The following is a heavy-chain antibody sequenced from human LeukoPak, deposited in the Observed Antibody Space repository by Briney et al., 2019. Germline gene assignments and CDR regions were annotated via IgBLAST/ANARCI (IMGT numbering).Heavy chain of an antibody. CDR1: GFTFSNYP. CDR2: ISSSSKYI. J-gene: IGHJ4*02. V-gene: IGHV3-21*01. D-gene: IGHD2-2*01. CDR3: ARGLVPAAVESDY. Sequence: GGSLRLSCATSGFTFSNYPVSWVRQAPGKGLEWVSSISSSSKYIYYADSVKGRFTISRDNAKNSLYLQMNSLRAEDTATYYCARGLVPAAVESDYWGQGTLVTVSS.